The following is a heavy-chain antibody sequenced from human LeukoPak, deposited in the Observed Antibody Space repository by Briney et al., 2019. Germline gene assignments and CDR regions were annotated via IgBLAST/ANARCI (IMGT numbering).Heavy chain of an antibody. CDR3: ARDSFSSY. CDR2: IYNEGTT. V-gene: IGHV3-66*01. Sequence: GGSLRLSCAASGFTVSSSYMNWVRQAPGKGLEWVSIIYNEGTTYYADSVRGRFTISRDDSKNTIYLQMSSLRAEDTAIYYCARDSFSSYWGQGTLVTVSS. D-gene: IGHD3-16*02. J-gene: IGHJ4*02. CDR1: GFTVSSSY.